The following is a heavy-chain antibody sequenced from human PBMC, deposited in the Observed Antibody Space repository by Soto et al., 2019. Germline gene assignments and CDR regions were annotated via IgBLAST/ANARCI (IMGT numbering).Heavy chain of an antibody. D-gene: IGHD3-22*01. Sequence: TLSLTCAVSGGSISSGGYSWSWIRQPPGKGLEWIGYIYHSGSTYYNPSLKSRVTISVDRSKNQFSLKLSSVTAADTAVYYCARAPARYYYDSSGYYYGDYFDYWGQGTLVTVSS. CDR3: ARAPARYYYDSSGYYYGDYFDY. J-gene: IGHJ4*02. V-gene: IGHV4-30-2*01. CDR2: IYHSGST. CDR1: GGSISSGGYS.